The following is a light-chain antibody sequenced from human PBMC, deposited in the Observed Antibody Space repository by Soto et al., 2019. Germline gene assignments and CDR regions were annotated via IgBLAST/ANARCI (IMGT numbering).Light chain of an antibody. CDR2: SNN. CDR1: NSNIGSNT. J-gene: IGLJ2*01. CDR3: ASWDDSLNGVV. Sequence: QSVLTQPPSASGTPGQRVTISCSGSNSNIGSNTVNWYQHLPGTAPKLLIYSNNQRPSGVPGRFSDSKSGTSASLAISGLQSEDEADYYCASWDDSLNGVVFGGGTKLTVL. V-gene: IGLV1-44*01.